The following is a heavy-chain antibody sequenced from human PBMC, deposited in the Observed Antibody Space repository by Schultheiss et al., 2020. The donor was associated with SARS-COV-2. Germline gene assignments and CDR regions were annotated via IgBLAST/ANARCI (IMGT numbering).Heavy chain of an antibody. V-gene: IGHV4-61*02. CDR1: GGSVSSGTYY. D-gene: IGHD1-26*01. CDR3: ARDLSRGSYLGGNWFDP. J-gene: IGHJ5*02. CDR2: IYTSGST. Sequence: SQTLSLTCTVSGGSVSSGTYYWSWIRQPPGKGLEWIGRIYTSGSTNYNPSLKSRVTMSVDTSKNQFSLKLSSVTAADTAVYYCARDLSRGSYLGGNWFDPWGQGTLVTVSS.